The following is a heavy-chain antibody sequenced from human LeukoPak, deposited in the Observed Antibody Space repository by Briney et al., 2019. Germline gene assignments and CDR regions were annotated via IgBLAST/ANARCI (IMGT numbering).Heavy chain of an antibody. CDR2: ISGSGGST. V-gene: IGHV3-23*01. Sequence: GGSLRLSCAASGFTFSSYAMSWVRQAPGKGLEWVSAISGSGGSTYYADSVKGRFTISRDNSKNTLYLQMNSLRAEDTAVYYCARDPPYYSDSSTYSGSAEYFQHWGQGTLVTVSS. CDR3: ARDPPYYSDSSTYSGSAEYFQH. J-gene: IGHJ1*01. D-gene: IGHD3-22*01. CDR1: GFTFSSYA.